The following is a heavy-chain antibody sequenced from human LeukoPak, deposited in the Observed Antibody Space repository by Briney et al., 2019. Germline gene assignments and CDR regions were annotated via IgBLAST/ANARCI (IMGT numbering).Heavy chain of an antibody. CDR2: ISSSSSYI. CDR1: GFTFSSYS. Sequence: TGGSLRLSCAASGFTFSSYSMNWVRQAPGKGLEWASSISSSSSYIYYADSVKGRFTISRDNAKNSLYLQMNSLRAEDTAVYYCARVVGQLWPGDAFDIWGQGTMVTVSS. J-gene: IGHJ3*02. CDR3: ARVVGQLWPGDAFDI. D-gene: IGHD5-18*01. V-gene: IGHV3-21*01.